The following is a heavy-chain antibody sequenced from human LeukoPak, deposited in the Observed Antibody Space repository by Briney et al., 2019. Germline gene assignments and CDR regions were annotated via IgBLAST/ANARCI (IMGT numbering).Heavy chain of an antibody. Sequence: GGSLRLSCAASGFTFSSYGMHWVRQAPGKGLEWVAVISYDGSNKYYADSVKGRFTISRDNSKNTLYLQMNSLKAEDTAVYYCAKATAGTTRGEGNWFDPWGQGTLVTVSS. J-gene: IGHJ5*02. V-gene: IGHV3-30*18. CDR3: AKATAGTTRGEGNWFDP. D-gene: IGHD1-7*01. CDR2: ISYDGSNK. CDR1: GFTFSSYG.